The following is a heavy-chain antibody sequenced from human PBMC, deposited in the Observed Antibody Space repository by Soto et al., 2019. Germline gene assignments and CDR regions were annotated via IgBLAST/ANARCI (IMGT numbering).Heavy chain of an antibody. CDR2: IYPSGST. D-gene: IGHD5-12*01. CDR1: GGSISSGGYS. J-gene: IGHJ4*02. Sequence: QLQLQESGSGLVKPSQTLSLTCAVSGGSISSGGYSWSWIRQPPGKGLEWIGYIYPSGSTYYNPSLKGRATIPVDRSKNQFSLKLSSVTAADTAVYYLAGGPGVARNYWGQGTLVTVSS. V-gene: IGHV4-30-2*01. CDR3: AGGPGVARNY.